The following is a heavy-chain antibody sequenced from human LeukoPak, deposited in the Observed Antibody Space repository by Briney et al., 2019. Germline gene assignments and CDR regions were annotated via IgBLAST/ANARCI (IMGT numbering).Heavy chain of an antibody. Sequence: GGSLRLSCAASGFTFSSYSMNWVRQAPGKGLEWVSYISSSSSTIYYADSVKGRFTISRGYAKNSLYLQMNSLRDEDTAVYYCARLPSIAVAGLDDAFDIWGQGTMVTVSS. J-gene: IGHJ3*02. CDR1: GFTFSSYS. CDR2: ISSSSSTI. CDR3: ARLPSIAVAGLDDAFDI. D-gene: IGHD6-19*01. V-gene: IGHV3-48*02.